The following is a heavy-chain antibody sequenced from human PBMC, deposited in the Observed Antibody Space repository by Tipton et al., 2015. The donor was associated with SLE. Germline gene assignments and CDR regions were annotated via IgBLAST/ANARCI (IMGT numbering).Heavy chain of an antibody. D-gene: IGHD2-15*01. J-gene: IGHJ2*01. V-gene: IGHV4-59*01. CDR3: ARTATSGAVGWYFDL. Sequence: TLSLTCTVSGGSISTFYWTWIRQPPGKGLEWIGYIYYSGSTNYNPSLKSRVTISVDTSKNQFSLKLSSVTAADTALYYCARTATSGAVGWYFDLWGRGTLVTVSS. CDR1: GGSISTFY. CDR2: IYYSGST.